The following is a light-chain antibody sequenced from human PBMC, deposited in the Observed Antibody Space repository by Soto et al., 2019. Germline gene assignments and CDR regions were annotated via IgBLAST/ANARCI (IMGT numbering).Light chain of an antibody. CDR1: QSISDS. CDR2: KAS. V-gene: IGKV1-5*03. J-gene: IGKJ2*01. CDR3: QHYDSYSYN. Sequence: DIQMTQSPSTLSAYVGDRVIITCRASQSISDSLAWFQQKPGKAPKLLLYKASILEAGVPSRFSGSGSGTEFTLSISSLQPDDFATYFCQHYDSYSYNFGQGTKLEIK.